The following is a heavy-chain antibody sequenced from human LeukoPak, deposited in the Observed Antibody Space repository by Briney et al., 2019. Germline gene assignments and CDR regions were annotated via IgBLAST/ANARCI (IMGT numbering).Heavy chain of an antibody. CDR3: ARDLIAARSEPDFDY. Sequence: SETLSLTCTVPGGSISSSSYYWGWIRQPPGKGLEWIGSIYYSGSTYYNPSLKSRVTISVDTSKNQFSLKLSSVTAADTAVYYCARDLIAARSEPDFDYWGQGTLVTVSS. D-gene: IGHD6-6*01. CDR1: GGSISSSSYY. CDR2: IYYSGST. J-gene: IGHJ4*02. V-gene: IGHV4-39*07.